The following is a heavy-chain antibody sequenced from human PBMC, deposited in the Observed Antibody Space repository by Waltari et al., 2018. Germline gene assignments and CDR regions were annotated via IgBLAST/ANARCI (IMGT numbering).Heavy chain of an antibody. CDR3: ARDRQQQLVPFLWEWFDP. CDR1: GYTFTSYA. V-gene: IGHV1-3*01. J-gene: IGHJ5*02. D-gene: IGHD6-13*01. CDR2: INAGNGNT. Sequence: QVQLVQSGAEVKKPGASVKVSCKASGYTFTSYAMHWVRQAPGQRLEWMGWINAGNGNTKYSQKFQGRVTITRDTSASTAYMELSGLRSEDTAVYYCARDRQQQLVPFLWEWFDPWGQGTLVTVSS.